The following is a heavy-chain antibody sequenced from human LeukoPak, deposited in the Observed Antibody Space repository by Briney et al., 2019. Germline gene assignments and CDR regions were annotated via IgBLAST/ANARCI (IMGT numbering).Heavy chain of an antibody. CDR3: AKAAAAGREWGYFDY. J-gene: IGHJ4*02. Sequence: GGSLRLSCAPSGFTFDDCAMHWVRQAPGKGLEWVSLISWDGGSTYYADSVKGRFTISRDNSKNSLYLQMNSLRAEDTALYYCAKAAAAGREWGYFDYWGQGTLVTVSS. D-gene: IGHD6-13*01. V-gene: IGHV3-43D*04. CDR1: GFTFDDCA. CDR2: ISWDGGST.